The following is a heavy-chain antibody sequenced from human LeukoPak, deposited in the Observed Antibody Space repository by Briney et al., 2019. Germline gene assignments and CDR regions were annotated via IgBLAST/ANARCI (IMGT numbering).Heavy chain of an antibody. CDR1: GFTLSDYY. CDR3: AGNYLYYYGMDV. J-gene: IGHJ6*02. V-gene: IGHV3-11*01. Sequence: GGSLRLSCAASGFTLSDYYMSWIRQAPGKGLEWVSYISHSSSTIYYADSVKGRFTISRDNANNSLYLQVNSLRAEDTAVYYCAGNYLYYYGMDVWGQGTTVTVSS. CDR2: ISHSSSTI.